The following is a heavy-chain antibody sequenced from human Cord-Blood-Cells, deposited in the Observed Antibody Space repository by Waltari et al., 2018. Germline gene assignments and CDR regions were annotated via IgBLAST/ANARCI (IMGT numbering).Heavy chain of an antibody. D-gene: IGHD6-6*01. J-gene: IGHJ3*02. Sequence: QVQLVQCGAEVKKPGASVKVSCTASGYTFTSYDVTGVRQATGQGLEWMGWMNPNSGNTGYAQKFQGRVTITRNTSISTAYMELSSLRSEDTAVYYCARVIGSSDAFDIWGQGTMVTVSS. CDR2: MNPNSGNT. CDR3: ARVIGSSDAFDI. CDR1: GYTFTSYD. V-gene: IGHV1-8*03.